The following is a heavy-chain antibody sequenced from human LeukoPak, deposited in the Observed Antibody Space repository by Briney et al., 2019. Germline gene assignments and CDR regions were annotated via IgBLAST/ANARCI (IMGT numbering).Heavy chain of an antibody. CDR3: ASWTTSRFRFFDY. V-gene: IGHV3-11*01. CDR2: ISSSGNTI. J-gene: IGHJ4*02. CDR1: GFTFRDHY. Sequence: GGSLRLSCAASGFTFRDHYMSWIRQAPGKGLEWISYISSSGNTIYYADSVKGRFTISRDNAKNSLYLQMNGLKAEDTAVYYCASWTTSRFRFFDYWGQGTLVTVSS. D-gene: IGHD2-2*01.